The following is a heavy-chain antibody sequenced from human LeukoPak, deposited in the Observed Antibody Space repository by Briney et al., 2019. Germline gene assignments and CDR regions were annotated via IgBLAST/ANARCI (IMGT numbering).Heavy chain of an antibody. V-gene: IGHV3-30*04. CDR1: GFTFRSYA. CDR2: ISHDRGNE. Sequence: PGGSLRLSCAASGFTFRSYAMHWVRQAPGKGLEWVALISHDRGNEYYADSVKGRFSISRDNSKNTLYLQMNSLRVEDTAVYYCARDTRPLWFGELSDSWGQGTLVTVSS. D-gene: IGHD3-10*01. CDR3: ARDTRPLWFGELSDS. J-gene: IGHJ4*02.